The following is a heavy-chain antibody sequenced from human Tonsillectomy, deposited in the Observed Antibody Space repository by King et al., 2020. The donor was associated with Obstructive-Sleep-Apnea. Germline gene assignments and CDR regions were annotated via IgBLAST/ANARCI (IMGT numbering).Heavy chain of an antibody. Sequence: VQLQESGPGLVKPSQTLSLTCSVSGGSINSGDSYWSWIRQHPGKGLEWIGYIYYSGSTYYNPSLKSRLTISVDRSQNQFSLKLSSGTAADTAVYYCARRYYNILTGYFDYFDYWGQGTLVTVSS. D-gene: IGHD3-9*01. CDR2: IYYSGST. J-gene: IGHJ4*02. CDR1: GGSINSGDSY. CDR3: ARRYYNILTGYFDYFDY. V-gene: IGHV4-31*03.